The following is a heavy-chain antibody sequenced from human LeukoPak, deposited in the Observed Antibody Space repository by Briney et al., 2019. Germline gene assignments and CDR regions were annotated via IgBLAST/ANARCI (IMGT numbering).Heavy chain of an antibody. J-gene: IGHJ4*02. CDR2: INPNSGGT. D-gene: IGHD3-10*01. CDR3: ARSYVSVSYYNPHDY. V-gene: IGHV1-2*02. Sequence: ASVKVSCKASGYTFTGYYMHWVRQAPGQGLEWMGWINPNSGGTNYAQKFQGRVTMTRDTSISTAYMELSRLRSDDTAVYYCARSYVSVSYYNPHDYWGQGTLVTVSS. CDR1: GYTFTGYY.